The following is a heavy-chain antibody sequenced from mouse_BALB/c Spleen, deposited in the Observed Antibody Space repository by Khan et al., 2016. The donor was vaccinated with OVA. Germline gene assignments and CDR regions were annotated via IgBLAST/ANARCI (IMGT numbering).Heavy chain of an antibody. CDR2: INPTSGYT. Sequence: LQESGAELAKPGASVKMSCKASGYTFTTYWMHWVKPRPGQGLEWIGYINPTSGYTDYNEKFKDRATLSADKSSSTAYMQLSSLTSEDSAVYYCTRDRIDYWGQGTTLTVSS. J-gene: IGHJ2*01. V-gene: IGHV1-7*01. CDR1: GYTFTTYW. CDR3: TRDRIDY.